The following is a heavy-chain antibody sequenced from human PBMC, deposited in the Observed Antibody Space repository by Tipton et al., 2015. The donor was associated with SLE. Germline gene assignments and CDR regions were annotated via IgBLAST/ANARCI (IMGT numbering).Heavy chain of an antibody. CDR2: IYYSGST. D-gene: IGHD3-3*01. CDR1: GGSISSSSYF. J-gene: IGHJ4*02. CDR3: TSWSGFLR. V-gene: IGHV4-39*01. Sequence: TLSLTCTVSGGSISSSSYFWGWIRQPPGKGLEWIGSIYYSGSTYYNPSLKSRVTISVDTSKNQFSLKLSSVTAADTAVYYCTSWSGFLRWGQGTLATVSS.